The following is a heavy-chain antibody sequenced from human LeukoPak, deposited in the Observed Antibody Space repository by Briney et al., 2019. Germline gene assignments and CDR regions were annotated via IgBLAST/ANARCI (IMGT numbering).Heavy chain of an antibody. Sequence: PSETLSLTCAVYGGSFSGYYWSWIRQPPGKGLEWIGEINHSGSTNYNPSLKSRVTISVDTSKNQLSLKLSSVTAADTAVYYCAAVVAATPGYFQHWGQGTLVTVSS. CDR3: AAVVAATPGYFQH. D-gene: IGHD2-15*01. CDR2: INHSGST. CDR1: GGSFSGYY. J-gene: IGHJ1*01. V-gene: IGHV4-34*01.